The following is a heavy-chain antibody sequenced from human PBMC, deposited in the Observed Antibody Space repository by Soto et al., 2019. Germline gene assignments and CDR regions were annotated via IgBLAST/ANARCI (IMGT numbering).Heavy chain of an antibody. CDR1: GYTFTSYA. Sequence: QVQLVQSGAEVKKPGASVKVSCKASGYTFTSYAMHWVRQAPGQRLEWMGWIHAGNGNTKYSQKFQGRVTITRDTSASTAYMELSSLRSEDTAVYSCARDVAAAGLDYWGQGTLVTVSS. V-gene: IGHV1-3*01. CDR3: ARDVAAAGLDY. CDR2: IHAGNGNT. J-gene: IGHJ4*02. D-gene: IGHD6-13*01.